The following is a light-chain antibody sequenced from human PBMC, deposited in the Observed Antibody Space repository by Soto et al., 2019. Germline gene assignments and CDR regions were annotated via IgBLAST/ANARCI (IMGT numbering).Light chain of an antibody. CDR1: QSCRNS. Sequence: DLQMTQSPSTLSASVGDRVTITCRASQSCRNSLAWYQQKPGTVPKLLIYEASTLESGVPSRFSGSRSGTEFTLTVSSLQPDDFATYYCQQYNDSFPYTFGQGTRLEIK. J-gene: IGKJ5*01. CDR3: QQYNDSFPYT. V-gene: IGKV1-5*03. CDR2: EAS.